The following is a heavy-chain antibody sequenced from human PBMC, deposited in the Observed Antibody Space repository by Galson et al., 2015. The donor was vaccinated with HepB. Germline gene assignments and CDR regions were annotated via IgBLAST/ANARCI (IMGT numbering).Heavy chain of an antibody. CDR2: ISAYNGNT. J-gene: IGHJ5*02. V-gene: IGHV1-18*04. D-gene: IGHD2-2*01. Sequence: SVKVSCKASGYTFTSYGISWVRQAPGQGLEWMGWISAYNGNTNYAQKLQGRVTMTTDTSTSTAYMELRSLRSDDTAVYYCARDSTHCSSTSCYAWWFDPWGQGTLVTVSS. CDR1: GYTFTSYG. CDR3: ARDSTHCSSTSCYAWWFDP.